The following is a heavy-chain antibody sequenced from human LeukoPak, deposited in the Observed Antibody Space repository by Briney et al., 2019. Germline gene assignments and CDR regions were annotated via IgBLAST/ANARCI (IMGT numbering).Heavy chain of an antibody. V-gene: IGHV1-69*06. CDR1: GGTFSSYA. CDR2: IIPIFGTT. CDR3: ARGSGSYYVGAFDI. J-gene: IGHJ3*02. D-gene: IGHD1-26*01. Sequence: ASVKVSCKASGGTFSSYAINWVRQAPGQGLEWMGGIIPIFGTTKYAQKFQGRVTITADKSTSTAYMELSSLRSEDTAVYYCARGSGSYYVGAFDIWGQGTMVTVSS.